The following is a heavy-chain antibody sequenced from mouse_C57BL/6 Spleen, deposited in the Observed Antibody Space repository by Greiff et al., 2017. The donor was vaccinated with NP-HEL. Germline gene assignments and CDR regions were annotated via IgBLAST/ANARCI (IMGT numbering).Heavy chain of an antibody. J-gene: IGHJ4*01. CDR3: ARNIIITTVVAHYAMDY. V-gene: IGHV1-22*01. CDR1: GYTFTDYN. CDR2: INPNNGGT. Sequence: EVQLQQSGPELVKPGASVKMSCKASGYTFTDYNMHWVKQSHGKSLEWIGYINPNNGGTSYNQKFKGKATLTVNKSSSTAYMELRSLTSEDSAVYYCARNIIITTVVAHYAMDYWGQGTSVTVSS. D-gene: IGHD1-1*01.